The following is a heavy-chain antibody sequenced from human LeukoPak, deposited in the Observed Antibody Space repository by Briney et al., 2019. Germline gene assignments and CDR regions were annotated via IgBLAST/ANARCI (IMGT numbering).Heavy chain of an antibody. CDR1: GYTFTSYG. CDR2: ISAYNGNT. V-gene: IGHV1-18*04. CDR3: ARDPISGSYYYGMDV. J-gene: IGHJ6*02. Sequence: VASVKVSCKASGYTFTSYGISWVRQAPGQGLEWMGWISAYNGNTNYAQKLQGRVTMTTDTSTSTAYMELRSLRSDHTAVYYCARDPISGSYYYGMDVWGQGTTVTVSS.